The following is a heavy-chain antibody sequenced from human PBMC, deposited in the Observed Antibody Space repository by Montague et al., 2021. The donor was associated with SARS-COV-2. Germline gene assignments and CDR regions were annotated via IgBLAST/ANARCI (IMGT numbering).Heavy chain of an antibody. J-gene: IGHJ4*02. CDR1: GFPFNTFA. CDR2: ISGSGART. Sequence: SLRLSCAASGFPFNTFAFSWVRQAPGMGLQWVTTISGSGARTDYEDSVRGRFTVSRDNSQNTVSLQMNSLRAEDTAVYYCARLGQGYTYGWFDFWGQGSLLLVSS. V-gene: IGHV3-23*01. D-gene: IGHD5-18*01. CDR3: ARLGQGYTYGWFDF.